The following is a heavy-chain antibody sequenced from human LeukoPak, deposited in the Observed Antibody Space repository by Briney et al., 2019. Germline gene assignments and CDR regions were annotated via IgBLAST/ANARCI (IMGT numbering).Heavy chain of an antibody. CDR2: IIPIFGTA. J-gene: IGHJ4*02. V-gene: IGHV1-69*13. Sequence: SVKVSCKASGGTFSSYAISWVRQAPGQGLEWMGGIIPIFGTANYAQKFQGRVTITADESTSTAYMELSGLRSEDTAVYYCAREGLGELTLDYWGQGTLVTVSS. CDR3: AREGLGELTLDY. CDR1: GGTFSSYA. D-gene: IGHD3-16*01.